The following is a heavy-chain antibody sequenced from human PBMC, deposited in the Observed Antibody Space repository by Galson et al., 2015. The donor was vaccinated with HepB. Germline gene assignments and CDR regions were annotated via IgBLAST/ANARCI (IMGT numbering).Heavy chain of an antibody. CDR3: AKVQIVATIAFSLDY. Sequence: SLRLSCAASGFTFDDYTMHWVRQAPGKGLEWVSLISWDGGSTYYADSVKGRFTISRDNSKNSLYLQMNSLRTEDTALYYCAKVQIVATIAFSLDYWGQGTLVTVSS. D-gene: IGHD5-12*01. CDR2: ISWDGGST. CDR1: GFTFDDYT. V-gene: IGHV3-43*01. J-gene: IGHJ4*02.